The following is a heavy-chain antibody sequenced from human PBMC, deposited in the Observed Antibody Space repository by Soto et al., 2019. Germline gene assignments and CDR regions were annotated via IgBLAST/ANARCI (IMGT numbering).Heavy chain of an antibody. J-gene: IGHJ6*03. CDR2: ISAYNGNT. V-gene: IGHV1-18*01. CDR1: GYTFTSYG. Sequence: QVQLVQSGAEVKKPGASVKVSCKASGYTFTSYGISWVRQAPGQGLEWMGWISAYNGNTNYAQKLQGRVTMTTDTSTRTAYMELRSLRSDDTAVYYCARDNPYIVVVPAAMSPNYYYYYMDVWGKGTTVTVSS. D-gene: IGHD2-2*01. CDR3: ARDNPYIVVVPAAMSPNYYYYYMDV.